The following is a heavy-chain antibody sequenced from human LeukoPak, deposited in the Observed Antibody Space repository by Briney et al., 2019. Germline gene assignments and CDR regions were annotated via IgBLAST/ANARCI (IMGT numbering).Heavy chain of an antibody. V-gene: IGHV4-39*01. J-gene: IGHJ4*02. CDR3: ARWGPSYYDIIYDY. CDR2: IYYSGST. Sequence: SETLSLTCTVSGGSISSSSYYWGWIRQPPGKGLEWLGSIYYSGSTYYNPSLKSRVTISVDTSKNQFSLKLSSVTAADTAVYCCARWGPSYYDIIYDYWGQGTLVTVSS. CDR1: GGSISSSSYY. D-gene: IGHD3-9*01.